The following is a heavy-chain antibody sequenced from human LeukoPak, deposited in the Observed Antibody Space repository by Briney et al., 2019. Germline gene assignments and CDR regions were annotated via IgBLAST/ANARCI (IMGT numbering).Heavy chain of an antibody. J-gene: IGHJ6*02. CDR1: GYTFTDYY. CDR3: ARTHGSGPYYYYGMDV. V-gene: IGHV1-2*02. CDR2: ISPNSGVS. Sequence: ASVKVSCKASGYTFTDYYMHWVRQAPGQGLEWMGWISPNSGVSTYAQKFQGRVTMTRDTSISTAYMELGRLSSDDTAVYYCARTHGSGPYYYYGMDVWGQGTTVTVSS. D-gene: IGHD3-10*01.